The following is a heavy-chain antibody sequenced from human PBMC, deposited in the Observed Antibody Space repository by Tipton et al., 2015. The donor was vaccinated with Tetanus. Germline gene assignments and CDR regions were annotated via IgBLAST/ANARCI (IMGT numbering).Heavy chain of an antibody. CDR3: ARGVDRAKAGTD. D-gene: IGHD5-18*01. V-gene: IGHV4-34*01. J-gene: IGHJ4*02. Sequence: LRLSCAASGFTLSRYTLNWVRQAPGRGLEWIGEIHPSGSTYYNPSFTSRITLSQDTSKNQFSLKLNSVTAADTAVYYCARGVDRAKAGTDWGQGTLVTVSS. CDR1: GFTLSRYT. CDR2: IHPSGST.